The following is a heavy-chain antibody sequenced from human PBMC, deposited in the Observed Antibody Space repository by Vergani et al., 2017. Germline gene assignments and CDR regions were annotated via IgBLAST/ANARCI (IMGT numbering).Heavy chain of an antibody. D-gene: IGHD2-15*01. CDR3: ANRYSVAAFDI. CDR2: INHSGTT. J-gene: IGHJ3*02. V-gene: IGHV4-34*01. CDR1: GESLSSYY. Sequence: QVQLQQWGAGLLKPSETLSLTCAVYGESLSSYYWNWIRQPPGKGLEWIGEINHSGTTNYNPSLKSRVTISVDTSKKQFSVKLNSVTAADTAVYYCANRYSVAAFDIWGQGTMVTVSS.